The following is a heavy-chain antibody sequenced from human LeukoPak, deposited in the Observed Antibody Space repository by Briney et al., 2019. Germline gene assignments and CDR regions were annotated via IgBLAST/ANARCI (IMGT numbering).Heavy chain of an antibody. CDR1: GGSINDYY. J-gene: IGHJ5*02. CDR3: ARGMAAAYDYNWFDP. CDR2: IYAGGTT. D-gene: IGHD5-12*01. Sequence: SETLSLTCTVSGGSINDYYWSWIRQPAGKELEWIGRIYAGGTTRFNPSLKSRVNMSVDTTKNQFSLKLSSVTAADTAVYFCARGMAAAYDYNWFDPWGQGILVTVSS. V-gene: IGHV4-4*07.